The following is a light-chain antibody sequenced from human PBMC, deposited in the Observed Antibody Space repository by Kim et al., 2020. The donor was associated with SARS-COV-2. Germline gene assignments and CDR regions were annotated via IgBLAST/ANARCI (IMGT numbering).Light chain of an antibody. V-gene: IGLV1-47*01. CDR3: AAWDDSLSGGV. CDR1: SSNIGTNY. J-gene: IGLJ2*01. CDR2: RNN. Sequence: GQRVSISCSGSSSNIGTNYVYSCQQRPGTAPKLLIYRNNQRPSGVPDRFSGSKSGTSASLAISGLRSEDEADYYCAAWDDSLSGGVFGGGTQLTVL.